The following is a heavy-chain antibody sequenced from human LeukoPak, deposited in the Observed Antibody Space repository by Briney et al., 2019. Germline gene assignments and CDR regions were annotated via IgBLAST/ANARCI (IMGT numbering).Heavy chain of an antibody. J-gene: IGHJ6*02. D-gene: IGHD6-19*01. CDR1: GFTFSSYA. Sequence: HPGGSLRLSCAASGFTFSSYAMHWVRQAPGKGLEWVAVISYDGSNKYYADSVKGRFTISRDNSKNTLYLQMNSLRAEDTAVYYCARDRAVAGTQPYGMDVWGQGTTVTVSS. CDR2: ISYDGSNK. V-gene: IGHV3-30*04. CDR3: ARDRAVAGTQPYGMDV.